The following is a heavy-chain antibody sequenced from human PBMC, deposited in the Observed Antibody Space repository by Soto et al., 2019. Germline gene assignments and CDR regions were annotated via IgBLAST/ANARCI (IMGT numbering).Heavy chain of an antibody. CDR2: TRNKANSYTT. Sequence: EVQLVESGGGLVQPGGSLRLSCAASGFTFSDHCMDWVRQAPGKGLEWVGRTRNKANSYTTEYAASVKGRITIARDDSKSSRYMQMNSLKTEDTAVYYGARHLMDYYDSSGYFDYWGQGTLVTVSS. CDR3: ARHLMDYYDSSGYFDY. V-gene: IGHV3-72*01. D-gene: IGHD3-22*01. CDR1: GFTFSDHC. J-gene: IGHJ4*02.